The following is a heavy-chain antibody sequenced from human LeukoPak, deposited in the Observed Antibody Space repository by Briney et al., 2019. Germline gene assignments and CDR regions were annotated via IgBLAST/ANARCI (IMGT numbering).Heavy chain of an antibody. D-gene: IGHD3-22*01. V-gene: IGHV4-59*01. Sequence: SPTLSLTCTVSGVSISGYYWSWIRQPPGKGLEWIGYIYDNGRFNYNPSLKSRVTISIDTSKNRFSLRLRSVTAADTAVYYCARTGDSSGYAYYFDYWGQGTLVTVSS. CDR2: IYDNGRF. J-gene: IGHJ4*02. CDR1: GVSISGYY. CDR3: ARTGDSSGYAYYFDY.